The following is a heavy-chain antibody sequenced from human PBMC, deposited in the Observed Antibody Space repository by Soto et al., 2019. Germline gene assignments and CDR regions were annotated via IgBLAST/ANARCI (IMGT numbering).Heavy chain of an antibody. CDR1: GYTFTSYG. CDR3: ARSGVWEPRDY. J-gene: IGHJ4*02. V-gene: IGHV1-18*01. Sequence: QVQLVQSGAEVKKPGASVKVSCKASGYTFTSYGLSWVRQAPGQGIEWTGWISAYNGNTNYAQKLQGRVTMTTDPATNTAYMELRSLRTDDTAVYYCARSGVWEPRDYWGQGTLVTVSS. D-gene: IGHD1-26*01. CDR2: ISAYNGNT.